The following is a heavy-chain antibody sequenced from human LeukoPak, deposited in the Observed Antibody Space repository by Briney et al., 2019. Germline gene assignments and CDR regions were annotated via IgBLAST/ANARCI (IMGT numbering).Heavy chain of an antibody. CDR2: ISWNSGSL. J-gene: IGHJ6*02. CDR3: AKDMAATIPLYGMDV. V-gene: IGHV3-9*01. CDR1: GFTFDDYA. D-gene: IGHD5-12*01. Sequence: GGSLRLSCAVSGFTFDDYAMHWVRQGPGKGLEWVSGISWNSGSLDYADSVRGRFTISRDNAKNSLHLQMNSLRAEDTALYYCAKDMAATIPLYGMDVWGQGTTVTVSS.